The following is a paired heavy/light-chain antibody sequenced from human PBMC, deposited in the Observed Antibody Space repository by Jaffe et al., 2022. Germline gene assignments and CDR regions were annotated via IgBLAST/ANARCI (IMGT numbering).Heavy chain of an antibody. CDR3: GKDWSSSPWGYLES. CDR2: ISGGGADR. J-gene: IGHJ4*02. V-gene: IGHV3-23*01. D-gene: IGHD6-6*01. Sequence: EVKLLQSGGGFAQPGESLRLSCAGSGFSFSTYAMTWVRQAPGKGLEWVSCISGGGADRYYADSVKGRFTVSRDNSKNILYLDMNSLRADDTAVYFCGKDWSSSPWGYLESWGQGAPVTVSA. CDR1: GFSFSTYA.
Light chain of an antibody. CDR3: QSFDTALGGSYV. Sequence: SVLTQPPSVSGAPGQTITISCTGSDSNIGTGHHVHWYQQFPGRAPKLLIYADNTRPSGVPDRISASKSGTSASLDISGLQAEDEADYYCQSFDTALGGSYVFGTGTKVTVL. CDR1: DSNIGTGHH. CDR2: ADN. J-gene: IGLJ1*01. V-gene: IGLV1-40*01.